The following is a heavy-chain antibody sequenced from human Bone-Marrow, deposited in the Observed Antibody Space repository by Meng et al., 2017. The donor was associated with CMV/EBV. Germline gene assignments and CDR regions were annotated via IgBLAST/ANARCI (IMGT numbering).Heavy chain of an antibody. CDR2: TIPIFGTA. CDR3: ASPDTGTHPGYYYGMDV. D-gene: IGHD1-1*01. J-gene: IGHJ6*01. Sequence: SVKVSCKASGGTFSSYAISWVRQAPGQGLEWMGGTIPIFGTANYAQKFQGRVTITTDESTSTAYMELSSLRSEDTAVYYCASPDTGTHPGYYYGMDVWGQGTTVTVSS. CDR1: GGTFSSYA. V-gene: IGHV1-69*05.